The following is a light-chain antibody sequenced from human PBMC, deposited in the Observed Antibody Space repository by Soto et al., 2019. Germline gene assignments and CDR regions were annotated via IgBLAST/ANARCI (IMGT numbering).Light chain of an antibody. CDR3: QQYNSYPLT. CDR2: KAS. V-gene: IGKV1-5*03. Sequence: DIQMTQSPSTLSASVGDRVTITCRASQSISTWLAWYQQKPGKAPKVLIYKASNLESGVPSRFSGSGSGTEFTLTMSGLQPDDFATYYCQQYNSYPLTFGGGPKVEIK. J-gene: IGKJ4*01. CDR1: QSISTW.